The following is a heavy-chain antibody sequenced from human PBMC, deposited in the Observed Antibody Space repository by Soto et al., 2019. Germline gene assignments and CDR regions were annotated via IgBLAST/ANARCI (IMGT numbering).Heavy chain of an antibody. CDR1: GGSISSYY. D-gene: IGHD3-3*01. CDR2: IYYSGST. J-gene: IGHJ6*03. Sequence: SETLSLTCTVSGGSISSYYWSWIRQPPGKGLEWIGYIYYSGSTNYNPSLKSRVTISVDTSKNQFSLKLSSVTAADTAVYYCARQSHYDFWSGYLKNYYYYMDVWGKGTTVTVSS. CDR3: ARQSHYDFWSGYLKNYYYYMDV. V-gene: IGHV4-59*08.